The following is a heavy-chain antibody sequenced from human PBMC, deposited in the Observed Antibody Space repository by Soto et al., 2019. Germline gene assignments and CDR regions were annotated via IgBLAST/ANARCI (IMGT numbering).Heavy chain of an antibody. CDR3: ARDQAPYSNGWYY. D-gene: IGHD6-19*01. CDR2: INTKNGNT. Sequence: QIYLVQSGAEVKKPGASVKVSCKASGYTFTSYGIIWVRQAPGQGLEWMGWINTKNGNTHYAQKLQGRVTMTTDTPTPTAYMELRSLRTDDTAVYFCARDQAPYSNGWYYWGQGTLVTVSS. CDR1: GYTFTSYG. V-gene: IGHV1-18*01. J-gene: IGHJ4*02.